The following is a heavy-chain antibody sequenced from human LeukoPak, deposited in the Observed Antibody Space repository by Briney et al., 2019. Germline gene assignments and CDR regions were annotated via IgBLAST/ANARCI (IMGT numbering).Heavy chain of an antibody. CDR3: ASSPRGYSGYDAPNYYYYYGMDV. V-gene: IGHV1-2*02. CDR1: GYTFTGYY. J-gene: IGHJ6*02. CDR2: INPNSGGT. Sequence: GASVTVSCKASGYTFTGYYMHWVRQAPGQGLEWMGWINPNSGGTNYAQKFQGRVTMTRDTSISTAYMELSRLRSDDTAVYYCASSPRGYSGYDAPNYYYYYGMDVWGQGTTVTVSS. D-gene: IGHD5-12*01.